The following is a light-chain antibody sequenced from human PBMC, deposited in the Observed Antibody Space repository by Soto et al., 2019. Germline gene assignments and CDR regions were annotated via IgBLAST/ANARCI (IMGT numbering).Light chain of an antibody. J-gene: IGKJ4*01. CDR3: QQDNNWPLT. Sequence: EIVMTQSPATLSVSPGERATLSCRASQSVSNNLAWYQQKPGKTPRLLIYGASTRAAAIPARFSGSGTGTEFTLTLSSLQSEDFAVYSWQQDNNWPLTFGGGTKVEIK. V-gene: IGKV3-15*01. CDR2: GAS. CDR1: QSVSNN.